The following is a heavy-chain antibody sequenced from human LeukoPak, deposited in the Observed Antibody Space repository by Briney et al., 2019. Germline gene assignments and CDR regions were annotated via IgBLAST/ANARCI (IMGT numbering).Heavy chain of an antibody. J-gene: IGHJ5*02. CDR3: ARDGGWYQLLRGFDP. Sequence: ASVKVSCKASGYTFTDYYIHWVRRAPGQGLEWMGWINPNSGGTNYAQKFQGRVTMTRDTSTAYMELSRLRSDDTAVYYCARDGGWYQLLRGFDPWGQGTLVTVSS. V-gene: IGHV1-2*02. CDR1: GYTFTDYY. D-gene: IGHD2-2*01. CDR2: INPNSGGT.